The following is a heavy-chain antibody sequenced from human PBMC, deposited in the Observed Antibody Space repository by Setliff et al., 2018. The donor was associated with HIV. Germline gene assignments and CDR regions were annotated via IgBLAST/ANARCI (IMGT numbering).Heavy chain of an antibody. CDR2: IYYSGST. CDR3: ARDRWSVAGAYYYYGMDV. D-gene: IGHD6-19*01. CDR1: GVSISTTDYY. V-gene: IGHV4-61*08. Sequence: PSETLSLTCYVSGVSISTTDYYWAWIRQPPGKGLEWIGYIYYSGSTNYNPSLKSRVTISVDTSKNQFSLKLSSVTAADTAVYYCARDRWSVAGAYYYYGMDVWGQGTTVTVSS. J-gene: IGHJ6*02.